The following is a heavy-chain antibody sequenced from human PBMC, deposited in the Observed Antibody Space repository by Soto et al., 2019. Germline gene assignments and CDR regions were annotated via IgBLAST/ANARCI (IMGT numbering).Heavy chain of an antibody. CDR3: AKTRLYDNNDYHRDGFDV. CDR2: ISGSGTAT. CDR1: GFPFWTYS. D-gene: IGHD3-22*01. V-gene: IGHV3-23*01. Sequence: GGSLRLSCAASGFPFWTYSMSWVRQAPRKGLEWVSGISGSGTATYYTDSVKGRFTVSRDNSKDTLFLQMNTLRVEDTAVYYCAKTRLYDNNDYHRDGFDVWGPGTVVTVSS. J-gene: IGHJ3*01.